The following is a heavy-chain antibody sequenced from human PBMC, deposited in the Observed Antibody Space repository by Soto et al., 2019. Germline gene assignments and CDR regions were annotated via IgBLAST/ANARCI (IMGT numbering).Heavy chain of an antibody. CDR2: ISRSGSTI. Sequence: PVGSLRLSCATSGFSFSTYEMNWVRQAPGKELEWVSYISRSGSTIYYADSVKGRFTISRDNAKNSLYLQMNSLRAEDTAVYFCARDQAAGSFFPYYYGMDVWGQGATVTVSS. CDR3: ARDQAAGSFFPYYYGMDV. V-gene: IGHV3-48*03. J-gene: IGHJ6*02. CDR1: GFSFSTYE. D-gene: IGHD6-13*01.